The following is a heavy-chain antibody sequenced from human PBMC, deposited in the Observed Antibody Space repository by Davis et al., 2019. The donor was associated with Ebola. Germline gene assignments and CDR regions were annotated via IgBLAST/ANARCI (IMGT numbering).Heavy chain of an antibody. CDR3: ARDEGRKQLVPPNDY. Sequence: SVKVSCKASGGTFSSYAISWVRQAPGQGLEWMGGIIPIFGTANYAQKFQGRVTITADESTSTAYMELSSLRSEDTAVYYCARDEGRKQLVPPNDYWGQGTLVTVSS. CDR1: GGTFSSYA. V-gene: IGHV1-69*13. J-gene: IGHJ4*02. CDR2: IIPIFGTA. D-gene: IGHD6-13*01.